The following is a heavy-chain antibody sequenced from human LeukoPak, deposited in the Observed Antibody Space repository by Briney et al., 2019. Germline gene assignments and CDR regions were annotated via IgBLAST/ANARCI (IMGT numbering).Heavy chain of an antibody. D-gene: IGHD3-10*01. V-gene: IGHV3-7*05. CDR3: VRGSSGTVVRGVAWAWFDP. J-gene: IGHJ5*02. CDR1: GFSPSNYW. Sequence: GGSLTLSCVASGFSPSNYWMTWVRQAPGKGLEWVANIKPDGSEKHFVDSVRGRFTISRDNAKDSLYLQMHSLRAEDTAVHYCVRGSSGTVVRGVAWAWFDPWGQGTLVTVSS. CDR2: IKPDGSEK.